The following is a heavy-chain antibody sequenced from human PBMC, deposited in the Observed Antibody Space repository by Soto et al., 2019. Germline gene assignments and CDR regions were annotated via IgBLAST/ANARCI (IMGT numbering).Heavy chain of an antibody. CDR1: GFTFSSYG. CDR2: ISYDGSNK. D-gene: IGHD4-17*01. Sequence: QVQLVESGGGVVQPGRSLRLSCAASGFTFSSYGMHWVRQAPGKGLEWVAVISYDGSNKYYADSVKRRFTISRDNSKNTLYLQMNSLRAEDTAVYYCARGSGSTVTTRGDYGMDVWGQGTTVTVSS. V-gene: IGHV3-30*03. CDR3: ARGSGSTVTTRGDYGMDV. J-gene: IGHJ6*02.